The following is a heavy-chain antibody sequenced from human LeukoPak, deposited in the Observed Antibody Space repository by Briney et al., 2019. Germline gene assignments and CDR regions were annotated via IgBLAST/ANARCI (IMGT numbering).Heavy chain of an antibody. CDR2: IIPIFGTA. CDR1: GGTFSSYA. V-gene: IGHV1-69*13. J-gene: IGHJ4*02. Sequence: SGKVSCKASGGTFSSYAISWVRQAPGQGLEWMGGIIPIFGTANYAQKFQGRVTITADESTSTAYMELSSLRSEDTAVYYCARAVLLRFLEGEGYFDYWGQGTLVTVSS. CDR3: ARAVLLRFLEGEGYFDY. D-gene: IGHD3-3*01.